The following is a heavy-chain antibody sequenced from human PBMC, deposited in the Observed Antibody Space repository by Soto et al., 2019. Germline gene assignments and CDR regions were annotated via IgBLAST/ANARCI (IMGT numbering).Heavy chain of an antibody. V-gene: IGHV4-31*03. CDR3: ARDAFSRGATEQYYYYGMDV. CDR1: DGTISNVGYC. D-gene: IGHD2-15*01. Sequence: SVVDGTISNVGYCRSWKNQNPGKGLEWIGYIYYSGSTYYNPSLKSRVTISVDTSKNQFSLKLSSVTAADTAVYYCARDAFSRGATEQYYYYGMDVWGQGIPVT. CDR2: IYYSGST. J-gene: IGHJ6*02.